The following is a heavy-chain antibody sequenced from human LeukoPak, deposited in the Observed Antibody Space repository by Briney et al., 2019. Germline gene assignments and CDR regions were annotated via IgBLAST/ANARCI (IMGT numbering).Heavy chain of an antibody. Sequence: ASVKVSCKASGYTFTSYYMHWVRQAPGQGLEWMGIINPGGGSTSYAQKFQGRVTMTRDMSTSTVYMELSSLRSEDTAVYYCARGPSAGYSSGWGGYYYYYYMDVWGKGTTVTVSS. V-gene: IGHV1-46*01. J-gene: IGHJ6*03. D-gene: IGHD6-19*01. CDR3: ARGPSAGYSSGWGGYYYYYYMDV. CDR1: GYTFTSYY. CDR2: INPGGGST.